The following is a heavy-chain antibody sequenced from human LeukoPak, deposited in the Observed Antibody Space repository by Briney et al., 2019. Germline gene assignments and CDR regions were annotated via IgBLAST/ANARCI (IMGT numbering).Heavy chain of an antibody. CDR2: TSSDLNVK. CDR3: AREGYYGSGSPPSLYFDY. J-gene: IGHJ4*02. Sequence: GGSLGLSCAASGFTFRNYVIHWVRQAPGKGLEWVAVTSSDLNVKLYADSVKGRFTISRDNSRSTLYLQMNSLKPEDTAIYYCAREGYYGSGSPPSLYFDYWGQGTLVTVSS. V-gene: IGHV3-30-3*01. CDR1: GFTFRNYV. D-gene: IGHD3-10*01.